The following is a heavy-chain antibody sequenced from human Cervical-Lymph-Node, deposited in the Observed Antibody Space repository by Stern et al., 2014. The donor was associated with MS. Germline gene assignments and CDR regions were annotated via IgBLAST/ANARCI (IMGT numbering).Heavy chain of an antibody. CDR3: ARHHVQPQLWPDS. CDR1: GDSISNSLYS. Sequence: QVQLQESGPGVVKPSETLSLTCTVSGDSISNSLYSWGWIRQPPGKGLEWIGTIYPHFGGTYYNPSLKSRVTLSADTSKSQGFLGLPSVTASDTAIYYCARHHVQPQLWPDSWGQGTMVTVSS. CDR2: IYPHFGGT. J-gene: IGHJ4*02. V-gene: IGHV4-39*01. D-gene: IGHD1-1*01.